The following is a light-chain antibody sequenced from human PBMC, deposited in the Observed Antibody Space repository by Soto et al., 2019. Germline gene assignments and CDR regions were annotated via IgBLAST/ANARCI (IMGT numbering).Light chain of an antibody. CDR1: QSVSSNY. CDR3: QQYDRSPWT. Sequence: EIVLTQSPGTLSLSPGERATLSCRASQSVSSNYLVWYQQKPGQAPRLLIYGASSRATGIPDRFSGSGSGTDFTLTISRLEPEDFAVYYCQQYDRSPWTFGQGTKVEIK. J-gene: IGKJ1*01. CDR2: GAS. V-gene: IGKV3-20*01.